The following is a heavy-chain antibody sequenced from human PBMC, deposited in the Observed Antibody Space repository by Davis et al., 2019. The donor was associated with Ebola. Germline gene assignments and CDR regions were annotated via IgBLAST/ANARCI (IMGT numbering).Heavy chain of an antibody. D-gene: IGHD6-13*01. CDR1: GFTVSSNY. J-gene: IGHJ4*02. CDR3: ARGTGSSSWYY. CDR2: INHSGST. V-gene: IGHV4-34*01. Sequence: GSLRLSCAASGFTVSSNYMSWIRQPPGKGLEWIGEINHSGSTNYNPSLKSRVTISVDTSKNQFSLKLSSVTAADTAVYYCARGTGSSSWYYWGQGTLVTVSS.